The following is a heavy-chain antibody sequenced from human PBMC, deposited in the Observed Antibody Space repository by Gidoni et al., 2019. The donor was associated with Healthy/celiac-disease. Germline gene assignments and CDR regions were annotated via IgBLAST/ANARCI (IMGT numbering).Heavy chain of an antibody. D-gene: IGHD6-13*01. J-gene: IGHJ4*02. Sequence: EVQLVESGGGLVQPGGSLRPSCDASGFTFSSYDMHWVRQATGKGLEWVSAIGTAVDTYYPGSVKGRFTISRENAKNSLYLQMNSLRAGDTAVYYCARSIAAAGFDYWGQGTLVTVSS. V-gene: IGHV3-13*01. CDR1: GFTFSSYD. CDR3: ARSIAAAGFDY. CDR2: IGTAVDT.